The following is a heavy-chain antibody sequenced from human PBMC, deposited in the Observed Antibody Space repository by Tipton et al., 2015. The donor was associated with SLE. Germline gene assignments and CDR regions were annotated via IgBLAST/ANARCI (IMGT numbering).Heavy chain of an antibody. J-gene: IGHJ3*02. CDR2: IYTSGST. CDR3: ARDPKLGWAFDI. V-gene: IGHV4-61*02. D-gene: IGHD7-27*01. CDR1: GGSFTSGSYY. Sequence: TLSLTCTVSGGSFTSGSYYWSWVRQPAGKGLEWIGRIYTSGSTNYNPSLKSRVTISVDTSKKQFSLNLSSVTAADTAGYYCARDPKLGWAFDIRGQGTMVTVSS.